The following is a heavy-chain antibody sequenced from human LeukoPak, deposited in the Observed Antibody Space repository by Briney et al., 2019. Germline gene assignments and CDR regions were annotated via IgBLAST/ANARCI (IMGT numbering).Heavy chain of an antibody. Sequence: ASVKVSCKASGYTFTDYYMHWVQQAPGKRLEWMGRVDPEDGETIYAEKVQGRVTITADTSTDTAYMELSSLRSEDTAVYYCATWEEISYGVRMGYYFDYWGQGTLVTVSS. CDR2: VDPEDGET. V-gene: IGHV1-69-2*01. J-gene: IGHJ4*02. CDR3: ATWEEISYGVRMGYYFDY. CDR1: GYTFTDYY. D-gene: IGHD4-17*01.